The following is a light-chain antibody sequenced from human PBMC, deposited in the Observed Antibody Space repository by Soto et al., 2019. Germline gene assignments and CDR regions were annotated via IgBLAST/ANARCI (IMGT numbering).Light chain of an antibody. V-gene: IGKV1-39*01. J-gene: IGKJ1*01. CDR1: QSITSH. CDR3: QHYNSYSEA. CDR2: AAS. Sequence: DIQMTQSPSSLSASVGDRVTITCRASQSITSHLNWYQQKAGKAPKLLIYAASSLQSGVPSRFSGSGSGTEFTLTISSLQPDDFATYYCQHYNSYSEAFGQGTKVDI.